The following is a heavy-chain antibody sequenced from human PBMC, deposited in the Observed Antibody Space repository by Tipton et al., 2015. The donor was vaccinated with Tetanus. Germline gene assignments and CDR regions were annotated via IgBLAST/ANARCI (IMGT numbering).Heavy chain of an antibody. CDR2: IRAHNGDT. D-gene: IGHD5-12*01. Sequence: QLVQSGAEVKRPGSSVKVSCKASGGTYTTHGVTWVRQAPGQGLEWMGWIRAHNGDTKYAQKFQGRVTLTTDTSTMTAYMEVRSLRSDDTAVYYCVREINGGNSGYDYYFDNWGQGTLVTVSA. J-gene: IGHJ4*02. CDR1: GGTYTTHG. CDR3: VREINGGNSGYDYYFDN. V-gene: IGHV1-18*04.